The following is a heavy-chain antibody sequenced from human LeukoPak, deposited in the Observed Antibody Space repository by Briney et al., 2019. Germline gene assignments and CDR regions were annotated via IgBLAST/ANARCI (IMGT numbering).Heavy chain of an antibody. CDR1: GGSISSYY. V-gene: IGHV4-59*01. Sequence: PSETLSLTCTVSGGSISSYYWSWIRQPPGKGLEWIGYIYYSGSTNYHPSLKSRVTISVDTSKNQFSLKLSSVTAADTAVYYCARAPVVAAPYFDYWGQGTLVTVSS. D-gene: IGHD2-15*01. CDR2: IYYSGST. J-gene: IGHJ4*02. CDR3: ARAPVVAAPYFDY.